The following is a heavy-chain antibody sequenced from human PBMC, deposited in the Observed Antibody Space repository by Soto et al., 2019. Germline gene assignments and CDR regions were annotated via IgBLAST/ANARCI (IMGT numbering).Heavy chain of an antibody. J-gene: IGHJ4*02. CDR1: GYSFTSYW. CDR2: IDPSDSYT. Sequence: PGESLKISCNGSGYSFTSYWISWVRQMPGKGLEWMGRIDPSDSYTNYSPSFQGHVTISADKSISTAYLQWSSLKASDTAMYYCARSYSSGWYYYFDYWGQGALVTVSS. D-gene: IGHD6-19*01. CDR3: ARSYSSGWYYYFDY. V-gene: IGHV5-10-1*01.